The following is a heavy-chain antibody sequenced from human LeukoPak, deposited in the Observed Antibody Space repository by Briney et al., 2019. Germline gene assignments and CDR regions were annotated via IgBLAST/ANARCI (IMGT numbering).Heavy chain of an antibody. Sequence: GSLRLSCAASGFTFSSYGMSWIRQPPGKGLEWIGEINHSGSTNYNPSLKSRVTISVDTSKNQFSLRLSSVTAADTAVYYCAREAPSGLGYFDYWGQGTLVTVSS. CDR1: GFTFSSYG. CDR2: INHSGST. D-gene: IGHD5-12*01. V-gene: IGHV4-34*01. J-gene: IGHJ4*02. CDR3: AREAPSGLGYFDY.